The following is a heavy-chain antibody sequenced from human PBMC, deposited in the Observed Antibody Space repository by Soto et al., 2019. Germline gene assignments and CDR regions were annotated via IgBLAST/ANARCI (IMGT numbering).Heavy chain of an antibody. CDR3: ARGTVAVVVPAAMVSWYFDL. D-gene: IGHD2-2*01. CDR2: INHSGST. J-gene: IGHJ2*01. Sequence: QVQLQQWGAGLLKPSETLSLTCAVYGESFSGYYWSWIRQPPGKGLEWIGEINHSGSTNYNPSLKSRVTISVDTSKNQFSLKLSSVTAADTAVYYCARGTVAVVVPAAMVSWYFDLWGRGTLVTVSS. CDR1: GESFSGYY. V-gene: IGHV4-34*01.